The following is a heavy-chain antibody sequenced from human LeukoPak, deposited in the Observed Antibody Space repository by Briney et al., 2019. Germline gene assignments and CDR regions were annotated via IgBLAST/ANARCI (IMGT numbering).Heavy chain of an antibody. CDR3: AKGGKWDVTPFDY. CDR1: EFTFSSYS. J-gene: IGHJ4*02. Sequence: GGSLRLSRAASEFTFSSYSMNWVRQAPGKGLEWVSYITNSGNSKSYADSVKGRFTISRDNSKNTLYLQVNSLRAEDTAVYYCAKGGKWDVTPFDYWGQGTLVTVSS. D-gene: IGHD1-26*01. V-gene: IGHV3-48*01. CDR2: ITNSGNSK.